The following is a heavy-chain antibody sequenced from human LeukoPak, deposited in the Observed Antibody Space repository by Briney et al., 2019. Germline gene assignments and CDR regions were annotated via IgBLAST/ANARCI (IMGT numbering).Heavy chain of an antibody. D-gene: IGHD1-26*01. CDR2: TSGNGVST. CDR1: GFTFSRYA. J-gene: IGHJ4*02. CDR3: AKDDGKYQFDY. Sequence: GGSLRLSCAASGFTFSRYAMSWVRQAPGKGLEWVSATSGNGVSTYYADSVRGRFTISRDNSMNTLYLQMNSLRAEDTAVYYCAKDDGKYQFDYWGQGTLVTVSS. V-gene: IGHV3-23*01.